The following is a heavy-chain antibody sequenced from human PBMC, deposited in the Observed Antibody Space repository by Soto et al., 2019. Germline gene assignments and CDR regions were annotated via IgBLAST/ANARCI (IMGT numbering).Heavy chain of an antibody. Sequence: EVQLVESGGGLVQPGGSLKLSCAASGFTFSGSAMHWVRQASGKGLEWVGRIRSKANSYATAYAASVKGRFTISRDDSKNTAYLQMNSLKTEDTAVYYCTRHEPGIAAAGARTQFDYWGQGTLVTVSS. J-gene: IGHJ4*02. CDR1: GFTFSGSA. CDR3: TRHEPGIAAAGARTQFDY. V-gene: IGHV3-73*02. D-gene: IGHD6-13*01. CDR2: IRSKANSYAT.